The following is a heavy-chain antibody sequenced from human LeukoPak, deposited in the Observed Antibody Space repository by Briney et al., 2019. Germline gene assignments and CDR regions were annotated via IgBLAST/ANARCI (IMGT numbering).Heavy chain of an antibody. CDR2: INPSGGST. D-gene: IGHD3-22*01. CDR3: ARDNNRPGPITQEYDSSGYHDY. V-gene: IGHV1-46*01. J-gene: IGHJ4*02. Sequence: ASVKLSCKASGYTFTSHALHWVRQAPGQGLEWMGIINPSGGSTSYAQKFQGRVTMTRDTSTSTVYMELSSLRSEDTAVYYCARDNNRPGPITQEYDSSGYHDYWGQGTLVTVSS. CDR1: GYTFTSHA.